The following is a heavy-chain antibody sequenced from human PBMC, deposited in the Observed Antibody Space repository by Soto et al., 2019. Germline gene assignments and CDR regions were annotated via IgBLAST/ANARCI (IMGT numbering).Heavy chain of an antibody. CDR3: AKGGTYYFDS. D-gene: IGHD3-16*01. Sequence: SEALSVTGSVPGASSINFYWSWIRQSAGKGLEWIGRLYTRGTTDYNPSLKSRVTMSIDTSKNRVSLSLTSVTAADTAVYYCAKGGTYYFDSWGQGIVVTVSS. CDR1: GASSINFY. CDR2: LYTRGTT. V-gene: IGHV4-4*07. J-gene: IGHJ4*02.